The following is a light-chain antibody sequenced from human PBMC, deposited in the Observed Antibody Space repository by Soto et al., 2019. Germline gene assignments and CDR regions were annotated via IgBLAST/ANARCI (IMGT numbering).Light chain of an antibody. CDR3: SSYSGSITFVV. Sequence: QSALTQPASVSGSPGQSITMSCTGSRSDVWGYNLVSWYQQHPGKAPKLMIYEVSKRPSGVSNRFSGSKSGNTASLTISGLQAEDEADYYCSSYSGSITFVVFGGGTKLTVL. V-gene: IGLV2-23*02. CDR1: RSDVWGYNL. J-gene: IGLJ2*01. CDR2: EVS.